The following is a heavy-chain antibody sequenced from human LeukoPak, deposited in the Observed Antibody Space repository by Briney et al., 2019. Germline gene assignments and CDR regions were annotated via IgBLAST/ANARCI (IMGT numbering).Heavy chain of an antibody. J-gene: IGHJ4*02. CDR3: ARYGYDILTGHYFDY. CDR2: IYYSGST. V-gene: IGHV4-59*01. D-gene: IGHD3-9*01. CDR1: GGPISSYY. Sequence: SETLSLTCTVSGGPISSYYWSWIRQPPGKGLEWIGYIYYSGSTNYNPSLKSRVTISVDTSKNQFSLKLSSVTAADTAVYYCARYGYDILTGHYFDYWGQGTLVTVSS.